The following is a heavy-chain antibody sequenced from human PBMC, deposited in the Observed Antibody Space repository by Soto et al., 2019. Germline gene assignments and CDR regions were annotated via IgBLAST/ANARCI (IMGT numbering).Heavy chain of an antibody. CDR2: IIPILGIA. Sequence: VKLTCKSCRGRFNSNSRSWVQQENGQGLEWMGRIIPILGIANYAQKFQGRVTITADKSTSTAYMELSSLRSEDTAVYYCARGLRGGYYYGMDVWGQGTTVTVSS. CDR3: ARGLRGGYYYGMDV. V-gene: IGHV1-69*10. J-gene: IGHJ6*02. CDR1: RGRFNSNS. D-gene: IGHD2-15*01.